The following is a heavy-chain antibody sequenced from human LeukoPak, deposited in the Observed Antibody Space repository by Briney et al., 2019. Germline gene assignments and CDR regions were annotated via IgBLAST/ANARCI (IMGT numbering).Heavy chain of an antibody. D-gene: IGHD2-2*01. V-gene: IGHV3-30*18. Sequence: PGGSLRLSCAASGFTFSSYGMHWVRQAPGKGLEWVAVISYDGSNKYYADSVKGRFTISRDNSKNTLYLQMNSLRAEDTAVYYCAKEKVPAATTWSYYYYYYMDVWGKGTTVTVSS. CDR1: GFTFSSYG. J-gene: IGHJ6*03. CDR2: ISYDGSNK. CDR3: AKEKVPAATTWSYYYYYYMDV.